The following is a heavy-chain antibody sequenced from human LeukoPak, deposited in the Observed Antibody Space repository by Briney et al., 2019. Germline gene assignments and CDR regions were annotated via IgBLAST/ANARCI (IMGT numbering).Heavy chain of an antibody. V-gene: IGHV3-64*01. J-gene: IGHJ4*02. CDR1: GFTFSSYA. CDR3: ASSSTQYCSSTSCYYFDY. Sequence: GGSLRLSCAASGFTFSSYAMHWVRQAPGKGLEYVSAISSNGGSTYYANSVKGRFTISRDNSKNTLYLQMGSLRSEDTAVYYCASSSTQYCSSTSCYYFDYWGQGTLVTVSS. D-gene: IGHD2-2*01. CDR2: ISSNGGST.